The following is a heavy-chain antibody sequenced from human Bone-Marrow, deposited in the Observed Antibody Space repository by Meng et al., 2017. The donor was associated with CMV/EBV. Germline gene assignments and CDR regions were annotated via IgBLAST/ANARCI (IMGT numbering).Heavy chain of an antibody. CDR3: ATGFGQWELRGMDV. V-gene: IGHV1-24*01. CDR2: FDPEDGET. Sequence: ASARGSCKVSGYTLTELSRHWVRQAPGKGLEWMGGFDPEDGETIYAQKFQGRVTMTEDTSTDTAYMELSSLRSEDTAVYSCATGFGQWELRGMDVWGQGTTVTVSS. J-gene: IGHJ6*01. D-gene: IGHD1-26*01. CDR1: GYTLTELS.